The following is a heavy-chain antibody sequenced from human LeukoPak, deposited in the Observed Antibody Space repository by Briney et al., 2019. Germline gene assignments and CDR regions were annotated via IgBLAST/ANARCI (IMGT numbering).Heavy chain of an antibody. V-gene: IGHV3-21*01. CDR3: ARVERQQQLGPFDI. CDR2: ISSSSGYI. CDR1: GFTFSSYS. Sequence: GGSLRLSCAASGFTFSSYSMNWVRQAPGKGLEWVSSISSSSGYIYYADSVKGRFTISRDNAKNSLYLQMNSLRAEDTAVYYCARVERQQQLGPFDIWGQGTMVTVSS. J-gene: IGHJ3*02. D-gene: IGHD6-13*01.